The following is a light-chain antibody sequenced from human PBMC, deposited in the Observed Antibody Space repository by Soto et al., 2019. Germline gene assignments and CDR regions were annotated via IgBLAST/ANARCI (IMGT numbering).Light chain of an antibody. CDR3: SSYTTSNTQV. CDR1: SSDVGTYNY. CDR2: DVS. V-gene: IGLV2-14*01. J-gene: IGLJ3*02. Sequence: QSVLTQPASVSGSPGQSTTISCTGTSSDVGTYNYVSWYQHRPGKAPKLMIYDVSYRPSGVSNRFSGSKSANTASLTISGLQAEDEADYYCSSYTTSNTQVFGGGTKLTVL.